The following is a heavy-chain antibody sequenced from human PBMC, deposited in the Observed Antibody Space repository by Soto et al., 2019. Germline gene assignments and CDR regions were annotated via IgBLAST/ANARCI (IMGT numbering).Heavy chain of an antibody. J-gene: IGHJ6*02. V-gene: IGHV5-51*01. CDR2: IYPGDSDT. Sequence: GASLKISGKGSGYSFTSYWIGWVRQMTGKXXEWMGIIYPGDSDTRYSPSFQGQVTISADKSISTAYLQWSSLKASDTAMYYCARATYYDFWSTLSGGMDVWGQGTTVTVSS. D-gene: IGHD3-3*01. CDR3: ARATYYDFWSTLSGGMDV. CDR1: GYSFTSYW.